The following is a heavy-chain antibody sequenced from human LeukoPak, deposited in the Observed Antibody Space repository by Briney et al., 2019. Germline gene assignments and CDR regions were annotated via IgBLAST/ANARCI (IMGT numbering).Heavy chain of an antibody. CDR3: ARDRRQEGGFWCATNWFDP. Sequence: SETVSLTCSVCGVSIRCGSYLWPGMGQPPGRGGVWRASVHFTGGPPFNPSLQSRVTTSEETPKRQFSLHLTAVTDADSAVYHCARDRRQEGGFWCATNWFDPWGQGTRVTVPS. CDR2: VHFTGGP. J-gene: IGHJ5*02. V-gene: IGHV4-39*07. D-gene: IGHD3-3*01. CDR1: GVSIRCGSYL.